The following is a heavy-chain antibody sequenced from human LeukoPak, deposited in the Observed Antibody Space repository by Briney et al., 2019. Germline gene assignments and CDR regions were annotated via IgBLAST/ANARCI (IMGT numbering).Heavy chain of an antibody. CDR3: ARLGFPRLYYYYYMDV. Sequence: GGSLRLSCAASGFTFDDYGMSWVRQAPGKGLEWVSGINWNGGSTGYADSVKGRFTISRDNAKNSLYLQMNSLRAEDTAVYYCARLGFPRLYYYYYMDVWGKGTTVTVSS. CDR1: GFTFDDYG. V-gene: IGHV3-20*04. D-gene: IGHD3-16*01. J-gene: IGHJ6*03. CDR2: INWNGGST.